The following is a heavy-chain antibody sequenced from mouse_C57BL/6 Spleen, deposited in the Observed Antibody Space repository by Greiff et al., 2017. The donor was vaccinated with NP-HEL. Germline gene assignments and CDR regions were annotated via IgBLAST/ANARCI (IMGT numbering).Heavy chain of an antibody. D-gene: IGHD2-1*01. Sequence: VQLQQSGAELVKPGASVKMSCKASGYTFTSYWITWVKQRPGQGLEWIGDIYPGSGSTNYNEKFKSKATLTVDTSSSTAYMQLSSRTSEDDAGYEGGRSKLRDYGNPVDYWGQGTTLT. CDR3: GRSKLRDYGNPVDY. CDR2: IYPGSGST. CDR1: GYTFTSYW. J-gene: IGHJ2*01. V-gene: IGHV1-55*01.